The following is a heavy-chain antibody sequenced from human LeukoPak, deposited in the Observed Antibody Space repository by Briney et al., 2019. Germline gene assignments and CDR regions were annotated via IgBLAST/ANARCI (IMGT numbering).Heavy chain of an antibody. V-gene: IGHV1-2*02. Sequence: ASVKVSCKASGYTFTGYYLQLVRQAPGQGLEWMGWINPNSGGTNYAQQFQGRVTMPRDTSISTDYMELRRLRSDDTAVYYCARDASSSWLYYYCYYMDVWGKGTTVTVSS. J-gene: IGHJ6*03. CDR2: INPNSGGT. CDR1: GYTFTGYY. D-gene: IGHD6-13*01. CDR3: ARDASSSWLYYYCYYMDV.